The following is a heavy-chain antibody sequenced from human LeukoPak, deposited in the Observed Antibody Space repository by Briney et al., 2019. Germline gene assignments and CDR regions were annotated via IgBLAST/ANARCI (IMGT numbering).Heavy chain of an antibody. D-gene: IGHD3-10*01. J-gene: IGHJ4*02. CDR1: GYTFTSYY. CDR3: ARGSSITMVRGVPAY. Sequence: ASVKVSCKASGYTFTSYYMHWVRQAPGQGLEWMGIINPSGGSTSYAQKFQGRVTMTRDTSTSTVYMELSSLRSEDTAVYYCARGSSITMVRGVPAYWGQGTLVTVSS. CDR2: INPSGGST. V-gene: IGHV1-46*01.